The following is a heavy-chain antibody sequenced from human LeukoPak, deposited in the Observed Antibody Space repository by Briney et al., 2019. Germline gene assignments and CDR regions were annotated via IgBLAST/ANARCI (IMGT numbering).Heavy chain of an antibody. CDR3: ARVFEMATIRKLYYFDH. J-gene: IGHJ4*02. CDR1: GGSIGRSSYF. CDR2: TYYSGSA. V-gene: IGHV4-39*01. D-gene: IGHD5-24*01. Sequence: TSETLSLTCRVSGGSIGRSSYFWGWIRQPPGKGPEWIGSTYYSGSAYYNPSLRRRVTISVDTSKNQFSLKFSSVTAADTAIYYCARVFEMATIRKLYYFDHWGQGTLVTVSS.